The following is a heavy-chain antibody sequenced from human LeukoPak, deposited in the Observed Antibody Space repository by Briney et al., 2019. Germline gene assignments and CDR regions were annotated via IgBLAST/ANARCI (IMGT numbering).Heavy chain of an antibody. CDR1: GGSISSSSYY. Sequence: SETLSLTCTVSGGSISSSSYYWGWIRQPPGKGLEWIGSIYYSGSTYYNPSLKSRVTIPVDTSKNQFSLKLSSVTAADTAVYYCARLLDGYNYGDYWGQGTLVTVSS. CDR3: ARLLDGYNYGDY. V-gene: IGHV4-39*01. CDR2: IYYSGST. D-gene: IGHD5-24*01. J-gene: IGHJ4*02.